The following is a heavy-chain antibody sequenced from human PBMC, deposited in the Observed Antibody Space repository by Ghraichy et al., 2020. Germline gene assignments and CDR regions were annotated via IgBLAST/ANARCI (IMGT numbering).Heavy chain of an antibody. Sequence: GGSLRLSCATSGFIFSSYAMSWVRQAPGKGLEWVSAISGRSGDNTYYADSVKGRFTISRDNSKNTLYLQMNSLRAEDTAVYYCAKDLGAGGGSCFNYWGQGTLVTVSS. CDR3: AKDLGAGGGSCFNY. CDR1: GFIFSSYA. V-gene: IGHV3-23*01. CDR2: ISGRSGDNT. J-gene: IGHJ4*02. D-gene: IGHD2-15*01.